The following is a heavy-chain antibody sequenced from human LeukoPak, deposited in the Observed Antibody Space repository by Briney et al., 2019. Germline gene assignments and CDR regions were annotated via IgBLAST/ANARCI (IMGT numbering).Heavy chain of an antibody. V-gene: IGHV3-11*01. CDR2: ITDSGSSI. CDR3: ARSIGLTGGGVDV. J-gene: IGHJ6*02. D-gene: IGHD3-9*01. Sequence: GGSLRLSCAASGFTFGDYHMNWVRQAPGQGLEWVSYITDSGSSIHYADSVNGRFTISRDNAKNSLYLQMNSLRAEDSAVYYCARSIGLTGGGVDVWGRGTTVTVSS. CDR1: GFTFGDYH.